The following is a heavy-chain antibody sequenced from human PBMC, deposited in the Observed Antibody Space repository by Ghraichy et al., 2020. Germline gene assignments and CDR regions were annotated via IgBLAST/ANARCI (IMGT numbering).Heavy chain of an antibody. V-gene: IGHV3-23*01. CDR3: TKDPWGTRYLDY. D-gene: IGHD3-16*01. Sequence: GGSLRLSCVASGFTFSRHAMNWVRQAPGKGLEWVAAINGRGDDTYYADSLKGRFTLSRDNSRNTVYLHMNALRAEDTAVYYCTKDPWGTRYLDYWGQGTLVTVSS. CDR2: INGRGDDT. J-gene: IGHJ4*02. CDR1: GFTFSRHA.